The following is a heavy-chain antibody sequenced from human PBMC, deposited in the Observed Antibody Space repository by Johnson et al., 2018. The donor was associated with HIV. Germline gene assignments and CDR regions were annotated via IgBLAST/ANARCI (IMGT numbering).Heavy chain of an antibody. CDR3: ARSKDCSGGSCPDAFDI. V-gene: IGHV3-48*03. J-gene: IGHJ3*02. CDR2: ISGSGGTI. D-gene: IGHD2-15*01. Sequence: VTLVESGGGVVRPGGSLRLSCAASGFTFDDYGVSWVRQAPGKGLEWVSYISGSGGTIYSADSVQGRFTISRDNARNSLYLQMNSLRVEDTAVYYCARSKDCSGGSCPDAFDIWCQGTMVTVSS. CDR1: GFTFDDYG.